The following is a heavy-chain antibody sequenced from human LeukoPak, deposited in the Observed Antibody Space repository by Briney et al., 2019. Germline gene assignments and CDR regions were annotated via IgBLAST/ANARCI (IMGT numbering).Heavy chain of an antibody. J-gene: IGHJ5*02. D-gene: IGHD6-19*01. CDR1: GGSISSSNW. CDR3: ATAAGYSSGWVWFDP. Sequence: SGTLPLTCAVSGGSISSSNWWSWVRQPPGKGLGWIGEIYHSGSTNYNPSLKSRVTISVDKSKNQFSLKLSSVTAADTAVYYCATAAGYSSGWVWFDPWGQGTLVTVSS. CDR2: IYHSGST. V-gene: IGHV4-4*02.